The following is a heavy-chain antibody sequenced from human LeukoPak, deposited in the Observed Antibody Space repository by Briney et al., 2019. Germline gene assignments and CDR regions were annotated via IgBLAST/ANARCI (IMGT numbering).Heavy chain of an antibody. D-gene: IGHD3-10*01. J-gene: IGHJ4*02. CDR3: AKPRDYYGPFAY. CDR1: GFTFSSYA. CDR2: ISGNGGTT. V-gene: IGHV3-23*01. Sequence: GGTLRLSCAASGFTFSSYAMSWVRQAPGKGLEWVSAISGNGGTTYYADSVKGRFTISRDNSKNTLYLQMNSLRAEDTAVYYCAKPRDYYGPFAYWGQGTLVTVSS.